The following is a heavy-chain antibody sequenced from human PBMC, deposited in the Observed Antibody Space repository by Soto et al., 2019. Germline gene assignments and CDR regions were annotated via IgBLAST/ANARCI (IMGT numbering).Heavy chain of an antibody. D-gene: IGHD3-10*01. J-gene: IGHJ4*02. CDR3: ERDWQFGY. CDR1: GFTFSTYA. CDR2: ISYDGSNK. V-gene: IGHV3-30-3*01. Sequence: QVQLVESGGGVVQPGRSLRLSCAASGFTFSTYAMHWVRQAPGKGLEWVAGISYDGSNKYYAVSVKGRFTISRDNSKTTLYLPMNSLRAEDTAVYYCERDWQFGYWCQGTLVTVSS.